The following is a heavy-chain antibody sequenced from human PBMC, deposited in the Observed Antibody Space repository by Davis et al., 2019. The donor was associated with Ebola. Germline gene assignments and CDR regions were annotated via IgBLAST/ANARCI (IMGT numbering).Heavy chain of an antibody. J-gene: IGHJ4*02. CDR2: IYYSGST. CDR3: ARHGSGSYGGY. Sequence: PSETLSLTCTVSGGSISSSSYYWGWIRQPPGKGLEWIGSIYYSGSTYYNPSLKSRVTISVDTSKNQFSLKLSSVTAADTAVYYCARHGSGSYGGYWGQGTLVTVSS. D-gene: IGHD1-26*01. V-gene: IGHV4-39*01. CDR1: GGSISSSSYY.